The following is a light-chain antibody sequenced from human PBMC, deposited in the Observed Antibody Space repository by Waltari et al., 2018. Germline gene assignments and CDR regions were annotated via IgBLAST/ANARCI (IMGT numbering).Light chain of an antibody. CDR2: DVS. J-gene: IGKJ2*03. CDR3: QRYDNLPTFS. V-gene: IGKV1-33*01. Sequence: DIQMTQSPSSLSAAVGDRVTITCQASQDISGYLNWYHHKPRKAPKLLISDVSTLETGVPSRISGAASGTHFTLTISSLQPEDIGTYYCQRYDNLPTFSFGPGTKLEL. CDR1: QDISGY.